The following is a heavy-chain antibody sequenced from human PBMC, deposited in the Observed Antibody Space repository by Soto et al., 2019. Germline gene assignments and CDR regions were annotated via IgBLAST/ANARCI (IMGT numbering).Heavy chain of an antibody. V-gene: IGHV3-53*01. CDR1: GFTVSSSY. D-gene: IGHD3-16*01. CDR3: ARVVESKVWIGYWSFDL. J-gene: IGHJ2*01. CDR2: LYSAGAR. Sequence: EVQLVESGGGLLQPGGSLRVSCAASGFTVSSSYMSWVRQAPGKGLEWVATLYSAGARYYADSVKGRFTISRDNSQNTLYLQMNSLKVEDTDVYRCARVVESKVWIGYWSFDLWGRGTLVTVSS.